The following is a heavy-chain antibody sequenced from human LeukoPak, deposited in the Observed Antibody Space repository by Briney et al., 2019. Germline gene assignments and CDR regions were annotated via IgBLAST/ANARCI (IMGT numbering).Heavy chain of an antibody. CDR3: ARDFLRDYGDPFDS. D-gene: IGHD4-17*01. V-gene: IGHV4-39*07. Sequence: SETLSLTCTVSGGSITSSTHYWGWIRQPPGKGLEWIGTIYYTGSPTFYNPSLKSRLTISVDTSKSHFSLKLTSVTAADTAVYYCARDFLRDYGDPFDSWGQGTLVTVSS. CDR2: IYYTGSPT. CDR1: GGSITSSTHY. J-gene: IGHJ4*02.